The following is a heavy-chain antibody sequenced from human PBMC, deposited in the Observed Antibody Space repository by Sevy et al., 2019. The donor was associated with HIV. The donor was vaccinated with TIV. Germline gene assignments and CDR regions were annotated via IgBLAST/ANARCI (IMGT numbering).Heavy chain of an antibody. CDR1: GYTFTSYG. V-gene: IGHV1-18*01. Sequence: ASVKVSCKASGYTFTSYGISWVRQAPGQGLEWMGWISAYNGNTNYAQRLQGRVTMTTDTSTSTAYMELRSLRSDDTAVYYCARDHPFDIVVVVAANTFDYWGQGTLVTVSS. D-gene: IGHD2-15*01. J-gene: IGHJ4*02. CDR3: ARDHPFDIVVVVAANTFDY. CDR2: ISAYNGNT.